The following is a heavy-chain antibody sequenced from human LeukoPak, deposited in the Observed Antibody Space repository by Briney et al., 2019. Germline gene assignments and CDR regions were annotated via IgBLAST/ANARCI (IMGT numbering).Heavy chain of an antibody. CDR1: GGTFSSYA. J-gene: IGHJ3*01. CDR3: ARGDDAFDF. Sequence: ASVKVSCKASGGTFSSYAISWVRQAPGQGLEWMGGIIPIFGTANYAQKFQGRVTVTTDTSTSTIYMELRSLRSDDTAVYYCARGDDAFDFWGQGTMVTVSS. V-gene: IGHV1-69*05. CDR2: IIPIFGTA.